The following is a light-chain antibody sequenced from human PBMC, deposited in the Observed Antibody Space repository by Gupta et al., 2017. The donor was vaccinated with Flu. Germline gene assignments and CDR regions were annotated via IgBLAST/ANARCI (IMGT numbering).Light chain of an antibody. CDR3: QAWDDNTVL. Sequence: SYDLTQSPSVSVSPGQTATITCSGHWLGETYTCWYQQKPGQSPVLVIYEDDKRPSGIPERFSASNSGDKATLTISGTQPMDEADYYCQAWDDNTVLFGGGTKLTVL. J-gene: IGLJ3*02. CDR1: WLGETY. V-gene: IGLV3-1*01. CDR2: EDD.